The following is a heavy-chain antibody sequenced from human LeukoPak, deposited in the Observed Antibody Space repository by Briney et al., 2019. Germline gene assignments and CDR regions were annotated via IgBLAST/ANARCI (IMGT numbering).Heavy chain of an antibody. D-gene: IGHD3-22*01. J-gene: IGHJ4*02. V-gene: IGHV1-2*02. CDR2: INPNSGGT. Sequence: ASVKVSCKASGYTFTGYYMHWVRQAPGQGLEWMGWINPNSGGTNYAQKFQGRVTMTRDTSISTAYMELSRLRSDDTAVYYCARVHYYDSSGYYYGDYWGQGTLVTVSS. CDR3: ARVHYYDSSGYYYGDY. CDR1: GYTFTGYY.